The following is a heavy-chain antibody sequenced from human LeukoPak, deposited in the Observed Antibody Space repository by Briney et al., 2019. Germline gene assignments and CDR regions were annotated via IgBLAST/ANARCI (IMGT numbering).Heavy chain of an antibody. J-gene: IGHJ4*02. CDR1: GFTFSESW. Sequence: PGGSLRLSCVASGFTFSESWMTWVRQAPGKGLEWVAGISGTGGSTHYADSVKGRFTISRDNSKNTVYLQMRNLRVEHTAVYYCAKVVAGNIDYYFDYWGQGILVAVSS. V-gene: IGHV3-23*01. CDR2: ISGTGGST. D-gene: IGHD2/OR15-2a*01. CDR3: AKVVAGNIDYYFDY.